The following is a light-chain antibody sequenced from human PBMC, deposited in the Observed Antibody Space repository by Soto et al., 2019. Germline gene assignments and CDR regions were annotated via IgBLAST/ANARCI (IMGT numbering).Light chain of an antibody. Sequence: DIQLTQSPSFLSASIGDRVTLTCRASQDFSSYLAWYQQKPGKAPNLLIYVASTLQSGVPSRFSGSGSGTEFTLTISSVQPEDFATYYCQQLNSFPLTFGGGTKVASK. V-gene: IGKV1-9*01. CDR1: QDFSSY. CDR2: VAS. CDR3: QQLNSFPLT. J-gene: IGKJ4*01.